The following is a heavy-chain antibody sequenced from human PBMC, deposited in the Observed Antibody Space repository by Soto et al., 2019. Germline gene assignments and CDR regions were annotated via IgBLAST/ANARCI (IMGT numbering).Heavy chain of an antibody. Sequence: PGGSLRLSCAASGFTFSSYGMHWVRQAPGKGLEWVAVISYDGSNKYYADSVKGRFTISRDNSKNTLYLQMNSLRAEDTAVYYCAKAFGYGDYYYFDYWGQGTLVTVSS. CDR1: GFTFSSYG. D-gene: IGHD4-17*01. V-gene: IGHV3-30*18. CDR3: AKAFGYGDYYYFDY. CDR2: ISYDGSNK. J-gene: IGHJ4*02.